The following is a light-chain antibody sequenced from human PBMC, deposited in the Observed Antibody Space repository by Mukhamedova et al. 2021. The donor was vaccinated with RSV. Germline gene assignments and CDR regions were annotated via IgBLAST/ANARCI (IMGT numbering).Light chain of an antibody. V-gene: IGKV1-13*02. Sequence: WYQRRVHGKAPKLLIYDASSLESGVPSRFSGSGSGTDFTLTVSSLQPEDFATNYCQHFTTFGPGTKVDIK. CDR3: QHFTT. CDR2: DAS. J-gene: IGKJ3*01.